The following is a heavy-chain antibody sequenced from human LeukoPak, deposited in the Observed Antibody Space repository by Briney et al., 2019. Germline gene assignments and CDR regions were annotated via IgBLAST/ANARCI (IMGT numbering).Heavy chain of an antibody. CDR2: ISGSGGST. Sequence: GGSLRLSCAASGFNFSSYGMSWVRQAPGKGLEWVSAISGSGGSTYYADSVKGRFTISRDNAKNSLYLQMNSLRAEDTAVYYCAREPPLVGVIMFGTDYWGQGTLVTVSS. V-gene: IGHV3-23*01. D-gene: IGHD3-10*01. CDR1: GFNFSSYG. J-gene: IGHJ4*02. CDR3: AREPPLVGVIMFGTDY.